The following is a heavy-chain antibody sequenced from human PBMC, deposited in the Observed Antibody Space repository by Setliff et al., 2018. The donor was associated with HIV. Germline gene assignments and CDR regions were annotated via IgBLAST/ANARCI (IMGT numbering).Heavy chain of an antibody. CDR1: GFTFNYAW. J-gene: IGHJ3*02. CDR3: ARDAHGGNSPSFDI. CDR2: ISSSSSYT. V-gene: IGHV3-11*05. D-gene: IGHD2-21*01. Sequence: PGGSLRLSCAASGFTFNYAWMGWVRQAPGKGLEWVSYISSSSSYTNYADSVKGRFTICRDNAKNSLYLQMNSLRAEDTAVYYCARDAHGGNSPSFDIWGQGTMVTVSS.